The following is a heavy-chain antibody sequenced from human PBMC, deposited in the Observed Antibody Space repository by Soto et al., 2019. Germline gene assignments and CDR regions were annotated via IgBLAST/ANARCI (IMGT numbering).Heavy chain of an antibody. V-gene: IGHV4-34*01. D-gene: IGHD3-10*01. CDR3: ARGSTTVRGGRAGYYYYYYMDV. J-gene: IGHJ6*03. CDR2: INHSGST. Sequence: SETLSLTCAVYGGSFSGYYWSWIRQPPGKGLEWIGEINHSGSTNYNPSLKSRVTISVDTSKNQFSLKLSSVTAADTAVYYCARGSTTVRGGRAGYYYYYYMDVWGKGTKVTVSS. CDR1: GGSFSGYY.